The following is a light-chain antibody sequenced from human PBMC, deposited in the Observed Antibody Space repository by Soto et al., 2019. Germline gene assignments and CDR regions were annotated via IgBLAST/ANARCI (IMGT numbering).Light chain of an antibody. J-gene: IGLJ2*01. CDR2: DDS. CDR1: RIGTES. V-gene: IGLV3-21*02. CDR3: QVWDTTINHVL. Sequence: SYELTQPPSVSVAPGQTARITCGGNRIGTESVHWYQQKPGQAPVLVVYDDSDRPSGIPERFSGSNSGNTATLALSRVEAGDEADYYCQVWDTTINHVLFGGGNQLTVL.